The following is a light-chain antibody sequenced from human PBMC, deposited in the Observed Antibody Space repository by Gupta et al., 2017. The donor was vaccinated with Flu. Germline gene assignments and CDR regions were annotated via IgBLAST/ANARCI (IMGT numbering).Light chain of an antibody. J-gene: IGLJ3*02. CDR3: FSYVGGGTLV. V-gene: IGLV2-23*02. Sequence: QSALTQPASVSGPPGQSITISCTGNNSDVGTYGLVSWYQQHPGKTPKLMIYEVNKRPSGVSLRFSASKSGNTASLTISGLQPEDEADYYCFSYVGGGTLVFGGGTKLTVL. CDR1: NSDVGTYGL. CDR2: EVN.